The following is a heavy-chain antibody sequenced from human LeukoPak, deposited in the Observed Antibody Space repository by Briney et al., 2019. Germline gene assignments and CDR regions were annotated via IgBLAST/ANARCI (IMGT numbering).Heavy chain of an antibody. J-gene: IGHJ4*02. Sequence: ASVKVSCKASGYTFTSYGISWVRQAPGQGLEWMGWISAYNGNTNYAQKLQGRVTMTTDTSTSTAYMELRSLRSDDTAVYYCASDRFIVVVPAGGVIDYWGQGTLVTVSS. D-gene: IGHD2-2*01. CDR2: ISAYNGNT. V-gene: IGHV1-18*01. CDR1: GYTFTSYG. CDR3: ASDRFIVVVPAGGVIDY.